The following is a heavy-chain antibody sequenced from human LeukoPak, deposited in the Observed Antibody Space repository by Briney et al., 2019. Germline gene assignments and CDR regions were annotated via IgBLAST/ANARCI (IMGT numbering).Heavy chain of an antibody. CDR3: ARVWSYYKDV. J-gene: IGHJ6*03. Sequence: ASVKVSCKASGYTFTSYYMHWVRQAPGQGLEWMGIINPSGGGITYAQKFQGRVTMTSDTSTSTVYMELSSLRSEDTAVYYCARVWSYYKDVWGKGTTVTVSS. V-gene: IGHV1-46*01. CDR2: INPSGGGI. D-gene: IGHD3-3*01. CDR1: GYTFTSYY.